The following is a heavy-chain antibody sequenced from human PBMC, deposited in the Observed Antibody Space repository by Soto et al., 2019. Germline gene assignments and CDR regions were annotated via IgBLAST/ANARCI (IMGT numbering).Heavy chain of an antibody. CDR3: ARGHDILIGWKFPF. CDR1: GYDFTNYG. Sequence: QVRLVQSGAEVKKPGASVKVSCKTYGYDFTNYGINWVRQAPGQGLEWMGWISAYNGNIVYAQNFRGSATLTTDTSTGSAYMELRSLRSDDTAVYYCARGHDILIGWKFPFWGQGTLVTVSS. V-gene: IGHV1-18*01. J-gene: IGHJ4*02. CDR2: ISAYNGNI. D-gene: IGHD3-9*01.